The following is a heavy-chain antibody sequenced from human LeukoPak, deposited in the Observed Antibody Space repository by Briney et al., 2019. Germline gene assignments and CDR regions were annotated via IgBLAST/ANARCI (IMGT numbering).Heavy chain of an antibody. CDR3: AKSLGNQGVIDY. J-gene: IGHJ4*02. Sequence: GGSLRLSRSASGFIFRNHAMNWVRQAPGQGLEWVSGVSASGGSTFNTHSVKGPFSISRDNSKNTLYLERNSLRPEDTALYYCAKSLGNQGVIDYWGQGTLVTVSS. D-gene: IGHD3-10*01. V-gene: IGHV3-23*01. CDR2: VSASGGST. CDR1: GFIFRNHA.